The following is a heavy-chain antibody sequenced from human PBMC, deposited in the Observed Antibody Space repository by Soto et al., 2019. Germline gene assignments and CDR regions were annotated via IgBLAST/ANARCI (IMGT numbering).Heavy chain of an antibody. Sequence: GSLRLSCAASGFTFSSYTMNWVRQAPGKGLEWVSSISSGSSYIYYADSVRGRFAISRDNAKNSLFLQMNSLRLDDTAVYYCARDILSGGAYPDFWGQGTKVTVSS. D-gene: IGHD3-10*01. V-gene: IGHV3-21*01. CDR3: ARDILSGGAYPDF. CDR1: GFTFSSYT. CDR2: ISSGSSYI. J-gene: IGHJ4*02.